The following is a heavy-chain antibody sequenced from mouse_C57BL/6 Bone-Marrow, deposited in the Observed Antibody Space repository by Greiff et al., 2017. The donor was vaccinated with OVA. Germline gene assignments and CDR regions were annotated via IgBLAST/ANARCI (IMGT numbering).Heavy chain of an antibody. CDR2: IYPRSGNT. CDR1: GYTFTSYG. V-gene: IGHV1-81*01. J-gene: IGHJ4*01. D-gene: IGHD2-4*01. Sequence: VKLVESGAELARPGASVKLSCKASGYTFTSYGISWVKQRTGQGLEWIGEIYPRSGNTYYNEKFKGKATLTADKSSSTAYMELRSLTSEDSAVYFCARERGLVDYWGQGTSVTVSS. CDR3: ARERGLVDY.